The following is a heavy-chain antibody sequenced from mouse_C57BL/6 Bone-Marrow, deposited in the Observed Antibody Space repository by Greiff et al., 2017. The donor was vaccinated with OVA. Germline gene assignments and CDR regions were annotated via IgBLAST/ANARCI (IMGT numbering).Heavy chain of an antibody. J-gene: IGHJ2*01. CDR2: IDPSDSET. CDR1: GYTFTSYW. Sequence: GKRQRPGAELVRPGASVKLSCKASGYTFTSYWMHWVKQRPIQGLEWIGNIDPSDSETHYNQKFKDKATLTVDKSSSTAYMHLSSLTSEDSAVYYCGLMGLLRFFDYWGQGTTLTVSS. CDR3: GLMGLLRFFDY. V-gene: IGHV1-52*01. D-gene: IGHD1-1*01.